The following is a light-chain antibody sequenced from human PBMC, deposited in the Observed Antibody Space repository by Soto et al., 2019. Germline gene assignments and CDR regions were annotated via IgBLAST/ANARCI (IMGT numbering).Light chain of an antibody. CDR3: QQRSNWPPEWT. J-gene: IGKJ1*01. CDR1: QAIRND. CDR2: VAS. V-gene: IGKV1-17*01. Sequence: DIQMTQSPSSLSASVGDRVTITCRASQAIRNDVGWYQQKPGKDPKRLIYVASRLESGVPSRFSGSGSGTEFTLTISSLEPEDFAVYYCQQRSNWPPEWTFGQGTKVDI.